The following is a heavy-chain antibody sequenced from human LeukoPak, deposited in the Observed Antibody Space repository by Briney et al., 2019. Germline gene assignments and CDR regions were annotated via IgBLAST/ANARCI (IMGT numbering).Heavy chain of an antibody. CDR3: ALRGAYDDRFDY. V-gene: IGHV5-51*01. CDR2: IYPGDSDT. CDR1: GYSFNNYW. J-gene: IGHJ4*02. Sequence: GESLKISCRGSGYSFNNYWIAWVRQMPGKGPEWMGIIYPGDSDTRYNPSFQGQVTISADKSISIAYLQWSSLKASDTAMYYCALRGAYDDRFDYWGQGTLVTVSS. D-gene: IGHD5-12*01.